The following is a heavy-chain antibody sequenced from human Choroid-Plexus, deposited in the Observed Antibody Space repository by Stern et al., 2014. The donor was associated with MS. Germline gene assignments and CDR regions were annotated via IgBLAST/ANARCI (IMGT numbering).Heavy chain of an antibody. CDR3: ARGPPDYYDSSGYYTY. CDR2: IYYSGST. J-gene: IGHJ4*02. D-gene: IGHD3-22*01. Sequence: VQLVESGPGLVKPSQTLSLTCTVSGGSISSGGYYWSWIRQHPGQGLEWIGYIYYSGSTYSNPSLKSRVSISVDTSKNQFSLKLSSVTAADTAVYYCARGPPDYYDSSGYYTYWGQGTLVTVSS. V-gene: IGHV4-31*03. CDR1: GGSISSGGYY.